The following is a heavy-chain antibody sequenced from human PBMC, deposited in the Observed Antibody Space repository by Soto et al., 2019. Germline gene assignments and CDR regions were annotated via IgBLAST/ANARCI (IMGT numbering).Heavy chain of an antibody. J-gene: IGHJ3*02. CDR2: ISSSGSTI. V-gene: IGHV3-11*01. CDR3: ATVVVPAAIMADDAFDI. Sequence: VQLVESGGGLVKPGGSLRLSCAASGFTFSDYYMSWIRQAPGKGLEWVSYISSSGSTIYYADSVKGRFTISRDNAKNSLYLQMNSLRAEDTAVYYCATVVVPAAIMADDAFDIWGQGTMVTVSS. CDR1: GFTFSDYY. D-gene: IGHD2-2*02.